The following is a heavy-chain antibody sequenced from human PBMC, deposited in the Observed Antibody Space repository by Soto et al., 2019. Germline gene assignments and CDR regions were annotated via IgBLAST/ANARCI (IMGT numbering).Heavy chain of an antibody. CDR2: INPTTGAT. CDR3: AKGNGSGVSWFAP. CDR1: GYTFTAQY. V-gene: IGHV1-2*02. Sequence: ASVKFSCKASGYTFTAQYLHWVRKAPGEGLEWMGWINPTTGATRYAQKFQGRVTMTRDTSMSTAYLEVRSLRPDDTAVYYCAKGNGSGVSWFAPWGQGTLVPVSS. D-gene: IGHD6-19*01. J-gene: IGHJ5*02.